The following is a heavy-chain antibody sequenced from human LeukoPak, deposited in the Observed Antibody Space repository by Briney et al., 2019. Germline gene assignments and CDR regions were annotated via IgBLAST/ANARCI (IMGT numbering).Heavy chain of an antibody. CDR3: ARERSGWPPDY. CDR2: ISDYNGNR. D-gene: IGHD6-19*01. Sequence: GASVKVSCKASGYTFTSFGISWVRQAPGQGLEWMGGISDYNGNRDYAQKFQGRVTMTKDTSTSTVYMELRSLRSDDTAVYYCARERSGWPPDYWGQGTLVTVSS. J-gene: IGHJ4*02. CDR1: GYTFTSFG. V-gene: IGHV1-18*01.